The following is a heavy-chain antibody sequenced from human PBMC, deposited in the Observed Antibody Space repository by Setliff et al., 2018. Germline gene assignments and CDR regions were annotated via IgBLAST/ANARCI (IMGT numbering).Heavy chain of an antibody. J-gene: IGHJ6*03. CDR2: ISTSSTII. V-gene: IGHV3-48*01. CDR3: ARLALTGYDTSGYYYALDYYYYMDV. Sequence: GGSLRLSCVASGFTFSSHGMTWVRRAPGKGLEWISYISTSSTIIYYADSVKSRFTISRDNANHPLHLQTNSLRAEDTAVYFCARLALTGYDTSGYYYALDYYYYMDVWGKGTTVTVSS. D-gene: IGHD3-22*01. CDR1: GFTFSSHG.